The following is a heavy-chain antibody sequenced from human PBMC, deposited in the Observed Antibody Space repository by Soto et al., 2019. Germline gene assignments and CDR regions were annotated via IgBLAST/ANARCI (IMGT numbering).Heavy chain of an antibody. Sequence: QVQLVESGGGVVQPGRSLRLSCAASGFTFSSYAMHWVRQAPGKGLEWVAVMSYDGSNKYYADSVKGRFTISRDNSKNKLYLQMNSLRAEDTAVYYCARDKSPYSSGWHNRHFDYWGQGTKVTVSS. CDR3: ARDKSPYSSGWHNRHFDY. CDR1: GFTFSSYA. J-gene: IGHJ4*02. D-gene: IGHD6-19*01. CDR2: MSYDGSNK. V-gene: IGHV3-30-3*01.